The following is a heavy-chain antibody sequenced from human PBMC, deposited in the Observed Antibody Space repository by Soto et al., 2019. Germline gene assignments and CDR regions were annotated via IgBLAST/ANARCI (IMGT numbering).Heavy chain of an antibody. CDR1: GGSFSGYY. J-gene: IGHJ5*02. D-gene: IGHD2-2*01. CDR2: INHSGST. CDR3: AGGRIVVVPAATPYNWFDP. V-gene: IGHV4-34*01. Sequence: SETLSLTCAVYGGSFSGYYWSWIRQPPGKGLEWIGQINHSGSTNYNPSPKSRVTISVDTSKNQFSLKLSSVTAADTAVYYCAGGRIVVVPAATPYNWFDPWGQGTLVTVSS.